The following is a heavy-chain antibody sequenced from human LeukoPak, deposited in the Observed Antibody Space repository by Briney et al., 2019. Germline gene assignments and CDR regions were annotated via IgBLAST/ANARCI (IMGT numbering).Heavy chain of an antibody. J-gene: IGHJ4*02. Sequence: SETLSLTCTVSGGSISSGGYYWSWIRQPPGKGLEWIGYIYHSESTYYNPSLKSRVTISVDRSKNQFSLKLSSVTAADTAVYYCARGRGLVRHYFDYWGQGTLVTVSS. V-gene: IGHV4-30-2*01. CDR1: GGSISSGGYY. CDR2: IYHSEST. D-gene: IGHD6-19*01. CDR3: ARGRGLVRHYFDY.